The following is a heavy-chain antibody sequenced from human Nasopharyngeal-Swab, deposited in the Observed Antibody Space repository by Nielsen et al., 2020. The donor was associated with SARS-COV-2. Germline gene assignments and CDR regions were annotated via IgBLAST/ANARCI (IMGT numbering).Heavy chain of an antibody. CDR2: INHSGST. CDR3: ARANNPLLWFGSGDAFDI. CDR1: GGSFSGYY. V-gene: IGHV4-34*01. J-gene: IGHJ3*02. Sequence: SETPSLTCAVYGGSFSGYYWSWIRQPPGKGLEWIGEINHSGSTNYNPSLKSRVTISVDTSKNQFSLKLSSVTAADTAVYYCARANNPLLWFGSGDAFDIWGQGTMVTVSS. D-gene: IGHD3-10*01.